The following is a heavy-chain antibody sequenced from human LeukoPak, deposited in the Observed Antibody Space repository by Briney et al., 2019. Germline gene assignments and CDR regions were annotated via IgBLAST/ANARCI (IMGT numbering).Heavy chain of an antibody. J-gene: IGHJ5*02. CDR2: INHSGST. CDR1: GGSFSGYY. D-gene: IGHD6-13*01. Sequence: SETLSLTCAVYGGSFSGYYWSWIRQPPGKGLEWIGEINHSGSTNYNPSLKSRVTISVDTSKNQFSLKLSSVTAADTAVYYCARSMAAAGRNNWFDPWGQGTLVTVSS. V-gene: IGHV4-34*01. CDR3: ARSMAAAGRNNWFDP.